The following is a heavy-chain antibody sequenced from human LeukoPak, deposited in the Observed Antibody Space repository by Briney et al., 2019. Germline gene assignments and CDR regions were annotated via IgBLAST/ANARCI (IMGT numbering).Heavy chain of an antibody. CDR2: IRGRGDNT. CDR3: AKDDEGGCNSTSCYKWFDP. D-gene: IGHD2-2*02. J-gene: IGHJ5*02. Sequence: GGSLRLSCAASGFTFSSYAMSWVRQAPGKGLEWVSSIRGRGDNTYYADSVKGRFTISRDNSKNTLYLQMNSLRAEDTAVYYCAKDDEGGCNSTSCYKWFDPWGQGTLVTVSS. CDR1: GFTFSSYA. V-gene: IGHV3-23*01.